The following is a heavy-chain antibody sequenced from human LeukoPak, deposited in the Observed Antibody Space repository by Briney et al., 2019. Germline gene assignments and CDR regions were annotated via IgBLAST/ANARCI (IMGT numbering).Heavy chain of an antibody. CDR1: GFTFSNAW. Sequence: PGGSLRLSCAASGFTFSNAWMSWVRQAPGKGLEWVGRIKSKIDGGTADYAAPVKGRFTISRDDSKDTLYLQMSGLKTEDTAVYYCTTDPLLGMGGQGSLVTVSS. CDR2: IKSKIDGGTA. J-gene: IGHJ4*02. D-gene: IGHD3-3*01. V-gene: IGHV3-15*01. CDR3: TTDPLLGM.